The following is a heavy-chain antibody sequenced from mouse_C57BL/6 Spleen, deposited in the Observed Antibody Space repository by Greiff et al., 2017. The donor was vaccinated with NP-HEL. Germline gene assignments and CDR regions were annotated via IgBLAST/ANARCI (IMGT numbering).Heavy chain of an antibody. CDR1: GYAFSSYW. V-gene: IGHV1-80*01. CDR2: IYPGDGDT. J-gene: IGHJ2*01. D-gene: IGHD1-1*01. CDR3: ARSYYYGAFDY. Sequence: VQLQQSGAELVKPGASVKISCKASGYAFSSYWMNWVKQRPGKGLEWIGQIYPGDGDTNYNGKFKGKATLTADKSSSTAYMQLSSLTSEDSAVYLCARSYYYGAFDYWGQGTTLTVSS.